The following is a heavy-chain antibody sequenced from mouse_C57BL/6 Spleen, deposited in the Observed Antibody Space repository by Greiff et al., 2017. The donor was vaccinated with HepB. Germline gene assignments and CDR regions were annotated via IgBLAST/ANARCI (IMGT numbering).Heavy chain of an antibody. V-gene: IGHV1-64*01. D-gene: IGHD1-1*01. CDR3: ARRGLRSYFDY. CDR1: GYTFTSYW. CDR2: IHPNSGST. J-gene: IGHJ2*01. Sequence: VQLQQPGAELVKPGASVKLSCKASGYTFTSYWMHWVKQRPGQGLEWIGMIHPNSGSTNYNEKFKSKATLTVDKSSSTAYMQLSSLTSEDSAVYYCARRGLRSYFDYWGQGTTLTVSS.